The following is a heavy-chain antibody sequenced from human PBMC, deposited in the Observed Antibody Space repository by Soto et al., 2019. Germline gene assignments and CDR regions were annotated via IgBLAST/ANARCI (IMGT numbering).Heavy chain of an antibody. CDR1: GGSISSSSYY. D-gene: IGHD6-25*01. J-gene: IGHJ4*02. Sequence: SETLSLTCTVSGGSISSSSYYWGWIRQPPGKGLEWIGSIYYSGSTYYNPSLKSRVTISVDTSKNQFSLKLSSVTAADTAVYYCTTNKGVLNPYSGIWDSVGFDYWGEGTPVTVSS. CDR3: TTNKGVLNPYSGIWDSVGFDY. V-gene: IGHV4-39*03. CDR2: IYYSGST.